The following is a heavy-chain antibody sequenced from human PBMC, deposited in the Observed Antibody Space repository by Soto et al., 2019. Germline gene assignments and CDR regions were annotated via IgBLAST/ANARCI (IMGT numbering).Heavy chain of an antibody. CDR3: ARVHSLLRYFAWSPFDY. CDR1: GYTFTSYG. J-gene: IGHJ4*02. Sequence: ASVKVSCKASGYTFTSYGISWVRQAPGQGLEWMGWISAYNGNTNYAQKLQGRVTMTTDTSTSTAYMELRSLRSDDTAVYYCARVHSLLRYFAWSPFDYWGQGTLVTVSS. CDR2: ISAYNGNT. V-gene: IGHV1-18*01. D-gene: IGHD3-9*01.